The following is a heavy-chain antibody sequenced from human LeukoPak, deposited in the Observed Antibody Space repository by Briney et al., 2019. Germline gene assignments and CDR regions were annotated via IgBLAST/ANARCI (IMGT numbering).Heavy chain of an antibody. Sequence: AGGSLRLSCAASGFTFDDYAMHWVRQAPGKGLEWVSGISWNSGSIGYADSVKGRFTISRDNAKNSLYLQMNSLRAEDMALYYCAKDMGYGLYSGSYYFDYWGQGTLVTVSS. CDR2: ISWNSGSI. CDR1: GFTFDDYA. V-gene: IGHV3-9*03. J-gene: IGHJ4*02. D-gene: IGHD1-26*01. CDR3: AKDMGYGLYSGSYYFDY.